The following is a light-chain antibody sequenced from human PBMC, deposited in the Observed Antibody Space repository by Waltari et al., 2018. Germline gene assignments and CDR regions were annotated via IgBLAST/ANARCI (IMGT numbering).Light chain of an antibody. Sequence: QSALTQPPSASGSPGQSATISCTGTSSDVGGYHHVPWYQPHPGKAPKPMIYEVSKRPSGVPDRFSGSKSGNTASLTVSGLQAEDEADYYCSSYAGSNNFGVFGTGTKVTVL. CDR2: EVS. CDR3: SSYAGSNNFGV. V-gene: IGLV2-8*01. J-gene: IGLJ1*01. CDR1: SSDVGGYHH.